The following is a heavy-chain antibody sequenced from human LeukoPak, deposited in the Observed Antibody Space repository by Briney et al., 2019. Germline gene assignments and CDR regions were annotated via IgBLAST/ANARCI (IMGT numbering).Heavy chain of an antibody. CDR3: ARARATVVTRDAFDI. D-gene: IGHD4-23*01. Sequence: GGSLRLSCAASGFTFDDYAIHWVRQAPGKGLEWVAGISWNGASLGYADSVKGRFTISRDNAKNSLYLQMNSLRAEDTAVYYCARARATVVTRDAFDIWGQGTMVTVSS. J-gene: IGHJ3*02. V-gene: IGHV3-9*01. CDR1: GFTFDDYA. CDR2: ISWNGASL.